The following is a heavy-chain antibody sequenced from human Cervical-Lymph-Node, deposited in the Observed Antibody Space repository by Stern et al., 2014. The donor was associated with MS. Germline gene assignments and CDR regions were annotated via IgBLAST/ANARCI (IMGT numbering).Heavy chain of an antibody. D-gene: IGHD1-14*01. Sequence: EVQLLESGAELIRPGESLKISCKGSGYKFSIYWIAWVRPMPGKGLEWMGIIYPGASETRYSPSFQGQFTMSADKSTSTAYLQWSSLNASDTAMYFCARQTTAWASDVWGQGTLVTVSS. J-gene: IGHJ4*02. CDR1: GYKFSIYW. CDR2: IYPGASET. V-gene: IGHV5-51*01. CDR3: ARQTTAWASDV.